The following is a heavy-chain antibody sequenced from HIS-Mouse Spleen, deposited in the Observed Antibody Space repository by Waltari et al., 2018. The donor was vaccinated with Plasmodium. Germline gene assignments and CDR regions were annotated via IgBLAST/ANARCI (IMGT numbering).Heavy chain of an antibody. CDR3: ARGRRDGYNPDAFDI. D-gene: IGHD5-12*01. CDR1: GGSFSGSY. CDR2: INHSGST. V-gene: IGHV4-34*01. Sequence: QVQLQQWGAGLLKPSETLSLTCAVYGGSFSGSYWSWIRQPPGKGLEWIGEINHSGSTNYNPSLKSRVTISVDTSKNQFSLKLSSVTAADTAVYYCARGRRDGYNPDAFDIWGQGTMVTVSS. J-gene: IGHJ3*02.